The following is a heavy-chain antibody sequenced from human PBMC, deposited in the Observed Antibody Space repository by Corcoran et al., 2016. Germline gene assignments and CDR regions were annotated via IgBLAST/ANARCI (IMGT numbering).Heavy chain of an antibody. CDR3: ATIYWTGGGKWIDP. CDR1: GDSLSSNVYY. J-gene: IGHJ5*02. D-gene: IGHD2-15*01. Sequence: QLQLQESGPGLVKPSETLSLTCTVSGDSLSSNVYYWVWISQPPGKGLEWIGHIYYTGTTYYNPSLMSRVSISIDTPKNQFSLKLTSVTAAGTAVYYCATIYWTGGGKWIDPWGRGTLVTVSS. V-gene: IGHV4-39*07. CDR2: IYYTGTT.